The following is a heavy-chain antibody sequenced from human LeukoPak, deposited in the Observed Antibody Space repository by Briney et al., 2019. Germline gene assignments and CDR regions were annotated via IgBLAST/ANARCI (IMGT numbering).Heavy chain of an antibody. CDR2: IYHSGST. CDR3: ARTTEGYAGGPGYSYYYYMDV. Sequence: SETLSLTCTVSGYSISSGYYWGWIRQPPGKGLEWIGSIYHSGSTYYNPSLKSRVTISVDTSKNQFSLKLSSVTAADTAVYYCARTTEGYAGGPGYSYYYYMDVWGKGTTVTISS. J-gene: IGHJ6*03. V-gene: IGHV4-38-2*02. CDR1: GYSISSGYY. D-gene: IGHD5-12*01.